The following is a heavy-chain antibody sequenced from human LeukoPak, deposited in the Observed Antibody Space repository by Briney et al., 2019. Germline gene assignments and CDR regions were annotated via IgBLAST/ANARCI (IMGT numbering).Heavy chain of an antibody. J-gene: IGHJ4*02. Sequence: GGSLRLSCAASGFXFSSYAMSWVRQAPGKGLEWVSAISGSGGSTYYADSVKGRFTISRDNSKNTLYLQMNSLRAEDTAVYYCANLPANKYSSSSFDYWGQGTLVTVSS. CDR2: ISGSGGST. CDR1: GFXFSSYA. V-gene: IGHV3-23*01. CDR3: ANLPANKYSSSSFDY. D-gene: IGHD6-6*01.